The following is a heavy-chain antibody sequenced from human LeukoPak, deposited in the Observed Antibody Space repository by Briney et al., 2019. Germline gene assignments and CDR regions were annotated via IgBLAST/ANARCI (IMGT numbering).Heavy chain of an antibody. CDR2: VDWSGGRT. V-gene: IGHV3-20*04. J-gene: IGHJ5*02. Sequence: GGSLRLSCAASGFTFDDYGMTWVRQDPGRRLEWVSTVDWSGGRTSYADSVKGRFTISRDNSKNTLYLQMNSLRAEDTAVYYCARGETAGRNWFDPWGQGTLVTVSS. CDR1: GFTFDDYG. CDR3: ARGETAGRNWFDP.